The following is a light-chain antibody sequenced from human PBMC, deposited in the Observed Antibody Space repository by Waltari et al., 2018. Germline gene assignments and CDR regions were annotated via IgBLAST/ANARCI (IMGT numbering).Light chain of an antibody. J-gene: IGLJ3*02. CDR2: DDS. V-gene: IGLV3-21*02. CDR1: NIGSKS. CDR3: QVWDGNNDHPWV. Sequence: SYLLTQPPSVSVAPGQTARITCEGNNIGSKSIHWYQQKPAQAPVLVVYDDSDRPPGTPERFSGSNSENTATLTISRVEAGDEADFYCQVWDGNNDHPWVFGGGTKLTVL.